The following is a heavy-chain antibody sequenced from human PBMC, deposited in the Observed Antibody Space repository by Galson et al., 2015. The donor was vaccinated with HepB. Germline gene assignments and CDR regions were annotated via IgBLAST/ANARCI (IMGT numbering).Heavy chain of an antibody. CDR1: GGTFSSYA. J-gene: IGHJ3*02. Sequence: SVKVSCKASGGTFSSYAISWVRQAPGQGLEWMGGIIPIFGIANYAQKFQGRVTITADESTSTAYMELSSLRSEDTAVYYCARHYYYDSSGYWGRGAFEIWGQGTMVTVSS. CDR2: IIPIFGIA. V-gene: IGHV1-69*13. D-gene: IGHD3-22*01. CDR3: ARHYYYDSSGYWGRGAFEI.